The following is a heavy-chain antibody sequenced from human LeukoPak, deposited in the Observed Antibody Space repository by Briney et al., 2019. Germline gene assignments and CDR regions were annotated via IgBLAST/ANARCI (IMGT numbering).Heavy chain of an antibody. CDR3: ARDPGGPHTVKWDAFDI. CDR1: GFTVSSNY. D-gene: IGHD1-26*01. Sequence: GGSLRLXCAASGFTVSSNYMSWVRQAPGKGLEWVSVIYSGGSTYYADSVKGRFTISRDNSKNTLYLQMNSLRAEDTAVYYCARDPGGPHTVKWDAFDIWGHGTMVTVSS. V-gene: IGHV3-53*01. J-gene: IGHJ3*02. CDR2: IYSGGST.